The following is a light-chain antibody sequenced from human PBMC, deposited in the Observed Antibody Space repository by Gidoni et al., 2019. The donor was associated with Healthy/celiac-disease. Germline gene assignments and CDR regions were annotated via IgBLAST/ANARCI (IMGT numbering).Light chain of an antibody. CDR3: QQYGSSPYT. J-gene: IGKJ2*01. Sequence: IVLTQYAGTLSLSPGERATLSCRASQSVSSSYLAWYQQKPGQAPRLLIYGASSRATGIPDRFSGSSSGTDFTLTISRLEPEDFAVYYCQQYGSSPYTFGQGTKLEIK. CDR1: QSVSSSY. CDR2: GAS. V-gene: IGKV3-20*01.